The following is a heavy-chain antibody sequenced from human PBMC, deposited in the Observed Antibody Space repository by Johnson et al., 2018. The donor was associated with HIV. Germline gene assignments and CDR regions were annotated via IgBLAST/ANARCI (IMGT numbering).Heavy chain of an antibody. J-gene: IGHJ3*02. CDR1: GFTFSSYA. CDR3: ARDRSVTVCGYDAFDI. V-gene: IGHV3-30-3*01. CDR2: LSGAGNTN. Sequence: QVQLVESGGGVVQPGRSLRLACAASGFTFSSYAMPWVRQAPGEGLVWVAVLSGAGNTNSYADSATGRFPTSRDNAKNTLYLKMNSLRAEDTAVYYSARDRSVTVCGYDAFDICGQGTMVTVSS. D-gene: IGHD5-12*01.